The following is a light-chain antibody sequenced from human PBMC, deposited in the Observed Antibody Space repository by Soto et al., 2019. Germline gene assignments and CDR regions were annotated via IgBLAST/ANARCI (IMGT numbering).Light chain of an antibody. V-gene: IGKV1-5*03. CDR1: QTISSW. J-gene: IGKJ1*01. CDR3: QHYNSYSEA. Sequence: DIQMTQSPSTLSGSVGARVTITGRASQTISSWLAWYQQKPGKAPKLLIYKASTLKSGVPSRFSGSGSGTEFTLTISSLQPDDFATYYCQHYNSYSEAVGQGTKVDIK. CDR2: KAS.